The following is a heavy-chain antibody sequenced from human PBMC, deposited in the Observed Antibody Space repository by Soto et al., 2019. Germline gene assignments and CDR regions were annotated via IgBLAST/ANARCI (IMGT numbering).Heavy chain of an antibody. CDR3: ARGNDEKLVRRVYNWFDP. Sequence: QVQLVQSGAEVKKPGSSVKVSCKASGGTFSSYTISWVRQAPGQGLEWMGRIIPILGIANYAQKFQGRVTITADKSTSTAYMELSSLRSEDTAVYYCARGNDEKLVRRVYNWFDPWGQGTLVTVSS. CDR2: IIPILGIA. CDR1: GGTFSSYT. V-gene: IGHV1-69*02. J-gene: IGHJ5*02. D-gene: IGHD6-13*01.